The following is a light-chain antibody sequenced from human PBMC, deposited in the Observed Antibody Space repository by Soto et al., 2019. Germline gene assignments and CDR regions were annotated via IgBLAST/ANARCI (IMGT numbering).Light chain of an antibody. CDR2: GAS. CDR1: QSVSSSY. J-gene: IGKJ1*01. Sequence: ESVFTQSPGTLSLSPGERATLSCRASQSVSSSYLAWYQQKPGQAPRLLIYGASSRATGIPDRFSGSGSGTDFTLTISRLEPEDFAVYYCQQYGSSPLWTFGQGTKVDIK. CDR3: QQYGSSPLWT. V-gene: IGKV3-20*01.